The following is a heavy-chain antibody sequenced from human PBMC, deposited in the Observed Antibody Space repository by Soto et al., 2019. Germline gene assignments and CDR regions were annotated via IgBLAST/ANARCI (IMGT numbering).Heavy chain of an antibody. CDR3: ARDRDDYGSGNYYNRIDF. V-gene: IGHV1-69*01. CDR1: GGIFSTYA. J-gene: IGHJ4*02. D-gene: IGHD3-10*01. Sequence: QVQLVQSGAELKKPGSSVKVSCKASGGIFSTYAISWLRQAPGQRLEWMGGIIPIFGTPNYAQRFQGRVTITADESTSTAYMELSRLRSEDTAVYYCARDRDDYGSGNYYNRIDFWGQGTLVTVSS. CDR2: IIPIFGTP.